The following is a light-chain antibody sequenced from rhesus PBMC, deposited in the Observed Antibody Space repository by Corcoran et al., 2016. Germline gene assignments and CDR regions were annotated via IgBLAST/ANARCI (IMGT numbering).Light chain of an antibody. CDR2: GAS. Sequence: QVILTQSPATLSLSPGERATLSCRASQSVRSSLAWYQQKPGQAPRLLIYGASSRATGIPDRFSGSGSGKEFTLTISSLEHEDFAVYYCKKYSSSPYSFGQGTKVEIK. V-gene: IGKV3-53*01. J-gene: IGKJ2*01. CDR3: KKYSSSPYS. CDR1: QSVRSS.